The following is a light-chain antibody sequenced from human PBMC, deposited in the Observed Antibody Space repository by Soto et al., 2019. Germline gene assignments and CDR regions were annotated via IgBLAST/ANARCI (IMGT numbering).Light chain of an antibody. Sequence: DIVMTQTPLSLSVTPGQPASISCKSSQSLLHSDGKTYLYWYLQKPGQPPQLLIYEVSNRFSGVRARYSGSGSGTDFTLKISRVETADVEVYYYMPSIRVPITFGQGTRLEIK. CDR1: QSLLHSDGKTY. CDR3: MPSIRVPIT. CDR2: EVS. V-gene: IGKV2D-29*01. J-gene: IGKJ5*01.